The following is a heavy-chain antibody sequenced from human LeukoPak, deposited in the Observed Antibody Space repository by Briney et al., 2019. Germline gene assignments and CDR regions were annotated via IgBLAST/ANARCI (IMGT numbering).Heavy chain of an antibody. J-gene: IGHJ4*02. Sequence: ASVKVSCKASGYTFTGYYMHWVRQAPGQGLEWMGWINPNSGGTNYAQKFQGRVTMTRDTSISTAYMELSRLRSDDTAVYYCARNYYDSSGIKVDYWGQGTLVTVSS. V-gene: IGHV1-2*02. CDR3: ARNYYDSSGIKVDY. D-gene: IGHD3-22*01. CDR2: INPNSGGT. CDR1: GYTFTGYY.